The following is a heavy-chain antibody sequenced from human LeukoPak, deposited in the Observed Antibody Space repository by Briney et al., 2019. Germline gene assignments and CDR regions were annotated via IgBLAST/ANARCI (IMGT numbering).Heavy chain of an antibody. CDR1: GFTFSSYA. CDR3: AEDGSITMIVVVIGAFDI. CDR2: ISGSGGST. Sequence: PGGSLRLSCAASGFTFSSYAMSWVRQAPGKGLEWVSAISGSGGSTYYADSVKGRFTISRDNSKNTLYLQMNSLRAEDTAVYYCAEDGSITMIVVVIGAFDIWGQGTMVTVSS. D-gene: IGHD3-22*01. J-gene: IGHJ3*02. V-gene: IGHV3-23*01.